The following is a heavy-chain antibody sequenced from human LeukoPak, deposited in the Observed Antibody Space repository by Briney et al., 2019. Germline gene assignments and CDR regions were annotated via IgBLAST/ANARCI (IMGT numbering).Heavy chain of an antibody. CDR2: MNPNSGNT. J-gene: IGHJ4*02. D-gene: IGHD6-19*01. CDR3: VTGIYNGWYYFDS. Sequence: ASVKVSCKASGYTFTSYDINWVRPATGQGLEWMGWMNPNSGNTGYAQKFQGWVTMTRDTSTSTAYMELSRLRSDDTAVYYCVTGIYNGWYYFDSWGQGTLVTVSS. CDR1: GYTFTSYD. V-gene: IGHV1-8*01.